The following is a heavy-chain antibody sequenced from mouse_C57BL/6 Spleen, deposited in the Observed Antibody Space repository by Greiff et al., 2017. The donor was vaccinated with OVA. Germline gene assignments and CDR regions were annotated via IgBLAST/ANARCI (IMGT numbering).Heavy chain of an antibody. V-gene: IGHV5-9-1*02. CDR1: GFTFSSYA. D-gene: IGHD1-1*01. Sequence: EVQVVESGEGLVKPGGSLKLSCAASGFTFSSYAMSWVRQTPEKRLEWVAYISSGGDYIYYADTVKGRFTISRDNARNTLYLQMSSLKSEDTAMYYCTRETPSITTVVVPRYFDVWGTGTTVTVSS. J-gene: IGHJ1*03. CDR2: ISSGGDYI. CDR3: TRETPSITTVVVPRYFDV.